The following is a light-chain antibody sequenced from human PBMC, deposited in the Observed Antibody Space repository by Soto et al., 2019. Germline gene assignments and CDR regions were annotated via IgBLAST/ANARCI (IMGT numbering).Light chain of an antibody. Sequence: QSALTQPPSASGSPGQSVTVSCTGTSSDIGVYNYVSWYQHHPGKAPKLMIYEVSKRPSGVPDRFSGSKSGNTASLTVSGLQDEDEADYYCSSYGGSNNFVFGTGTKVTVL. CDR2: EVS. CDR1: SSDIGVYNY. CDR3: SSYGGSNNFV. J-gene: IGLJ1*01. V-gene: IGLV2-8*01.